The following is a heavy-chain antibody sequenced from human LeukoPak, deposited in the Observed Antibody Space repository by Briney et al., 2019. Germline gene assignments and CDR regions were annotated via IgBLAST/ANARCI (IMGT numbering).Heavy chain of an antibody. D-gene: IGHD6-13*01. CDR3: AREPVGSSFDY. CDR1: GGSFSGYY. J-gene: IGHJ4*02. V-gene: IGHV4-34*01. Sequence: SETLSLTCAVYGGSFSGYYWSWIRQPPGKGLEWIGEINHSGSTNYNPSLKSRVTMSVDTSKNQFSLKLISVTAADTAVYYCAREPVGSSFDYWGQGTLVTVSS. CDR2: INHSGST.